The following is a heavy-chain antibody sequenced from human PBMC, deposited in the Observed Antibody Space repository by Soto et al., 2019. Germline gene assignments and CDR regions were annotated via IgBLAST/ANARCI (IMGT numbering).Heavy chain of an antibody. J-gene: IGHJ3*02. V-gene: IGHV4-59*01. CDR3: ARDTGYFDWPDAFDI. D-gene: IGHD3-9*01. CDR2: IYYSGST. Sequence: SETLSLTCTVSGVSISSYYWSWIRQPPGKGLEWIGYIYYSGSTNYNPSLKSRVTISVDTSKNQFSLKLSSVTAADTAVYYCARDTGYFDWPDAFDIWGQGTTVTVSS. CDR1: GVSISSYY.